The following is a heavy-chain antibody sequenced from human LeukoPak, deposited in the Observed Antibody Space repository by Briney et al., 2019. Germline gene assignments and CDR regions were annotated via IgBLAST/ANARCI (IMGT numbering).Heavy chain of an antibody. Sequence: ASVKVSCKASGYTFTGYYMHWVRQAPGQGLEWMGWINPKSGGTNYAQKFQGRVTMTRDTSISTAYMELSRLRSDDTAVYYCARETVVVVAATKYYEGFDYWGQGTLVTVSS. V-gene: IGHV1-2*02. D-gene: IGHD2-15*01. J-gene: IGHJ4*02. CDR3: ARETVVVVAATKYYEGFDY. CDR2: INPKSGGT. CDR1: GYTFTGYY.